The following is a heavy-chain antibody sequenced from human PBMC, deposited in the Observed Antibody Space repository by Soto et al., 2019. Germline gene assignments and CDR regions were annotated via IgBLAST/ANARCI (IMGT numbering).Heavy chain of an antibody. Sequence: SQTLSLTCAISGDSTSSNSAAWNWIRQSPSRGFEWLGRTYYRSRWYHDYAVSVKSRIIINPDTSKNHVSLQLNSVTPDDTAVYYCASYRYDYWGQGTVVTVSS. CDR1: GDSTSSNSAA. CDR3: ASYRYDY. D-gene: IGHD4-4*01. V-gene: IGHV6-1*01. CDR2: TYYRSRWYH. J-gene: IGHJ4*02.